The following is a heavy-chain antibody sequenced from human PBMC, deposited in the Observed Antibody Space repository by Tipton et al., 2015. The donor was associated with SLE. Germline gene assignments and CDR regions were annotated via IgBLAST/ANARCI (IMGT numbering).Heavy chain of an antibody. V-gene: IGHV4-59*11. Sequence: TLSLTCTVSGGSISSHYWSWIRQPPGKGLEWIGYIYYRGSTNYNPSLKSRVTISVDTSKNQFSLKLSSVTAADTAVYYCARGLREQWLVPPTLGYWGQGT. D-gene: IGHD6-19*01. J-gene: IGHJ4*02. CDR2: IYYRGST. CDR3: ARGLREQWLVPPTLGY. CDR1: GGSISSHY.